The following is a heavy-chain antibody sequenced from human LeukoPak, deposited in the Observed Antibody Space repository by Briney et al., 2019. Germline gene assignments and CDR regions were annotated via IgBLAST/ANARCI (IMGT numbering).Heavy chain of an antibody. V-gene: IGHV3-48*03. CDR3: ARTTVNAFDI. J-gene: IGHJ3*02. CDR1: GFTFSSYE. Sequence: GGSLRLSCAASGFTFSSYEMNWVRQAPGKGLEWVSYISSSGSTIYYADSVKGRFTISRDNAKNSLYLQMNSLRAEDMAVYYCARTTVNAFDIWGQGTMVTVSS. D-gene: IGHD4-17*01. CDR2: ISSSGSTI.